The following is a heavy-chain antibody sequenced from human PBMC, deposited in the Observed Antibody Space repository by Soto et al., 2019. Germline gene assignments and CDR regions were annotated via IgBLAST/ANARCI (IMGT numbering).Heavy chain of an antibody. V-gene: IGHV3-21*01. CDR2: ISSSSSYI. J-gene: IGHJ4*02. D-gene: IGHD3-3*01. Sequence: EVQLVESGGGLVKPGGSLRLSCAASGFTFSSYSMNWVRQAPGKGLEWVSSISSSSSYIYYADSVKGRFTISRDNAKNSLYLQMNSLRAEDTAVYYCARVTKYDFWRGYWGVFDYWGQGTLVTVSS. CDR3: ARVTKYDFWRGYWGVFDY. CDR1: GFTFSSYS.